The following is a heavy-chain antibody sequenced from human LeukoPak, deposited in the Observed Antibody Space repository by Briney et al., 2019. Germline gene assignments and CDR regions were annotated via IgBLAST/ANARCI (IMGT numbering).Heavy chain of an antibody. D-gene: IGHD2-21*02. CDR3: AADRGYCDGDCLDV. Sequence: SVKVSCKASGFTFTNSAVQWVRQARGQRLEWIGWIVVGSGNTKYAQKFQERITITRDMSTSTAYVELSSLRSEDTAMYYCAADRGYCDGDCLDVWGQGTTVTVSS. CDR1: GFTFTNSA. CDR2: IVVGSGNT. V-gene: IGHV1-58*01. J-gene: IGHJ6*02.